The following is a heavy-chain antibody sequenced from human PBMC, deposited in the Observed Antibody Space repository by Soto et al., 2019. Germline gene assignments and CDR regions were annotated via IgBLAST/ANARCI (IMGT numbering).Heavy chain of an antibody. CDR2: INSVNDHT. CDR1: GYSFSTHA. V-gene: IGHV1-3*05. D-gene: IGHD1-7*01. J-gene: IGHJ4*02. Sequence: QVHLVQSGAEEKNPGASVKVSCKASGYSFSTHAMHWVRQAPGQGLEWVGWINSVNDHTIYSEKFQGRVTITIDTSATTAYMELSSLTSEDTAIYYCARNILGGTTDYWGQGTLVTVSS. CDR3: ARNILGGTTDY.